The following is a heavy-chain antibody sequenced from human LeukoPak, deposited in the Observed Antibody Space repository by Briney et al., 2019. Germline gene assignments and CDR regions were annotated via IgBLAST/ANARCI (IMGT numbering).Heavy chain of an antibody. V-gene: IGHV4-59*11. CDR3: ARDLVTVTKGFDI. J-gene: IGHJ3*02. CDR1: DDSFSSHY. D-gene: IGHD4-17*01. Sequence: SETLSLTCAVSDDSFSSHYWSWIRQPPGKGLEWIGYISYIGSTNYNPSLKSRVTISIAPSTTQFSLKLSSVTAADTAVYYCARDLVTVTKGFDIWGQGTMVSVSS. CDR2: ISYIGST.